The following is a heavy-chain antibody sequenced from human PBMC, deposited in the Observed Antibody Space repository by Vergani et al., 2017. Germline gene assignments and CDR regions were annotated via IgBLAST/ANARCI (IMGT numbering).Heavy chain of an antibody. J-gene: IGHJ6*03. CDR3: ARDSLYYGSGIYYYYYMDV. CDR2: IYYSGST. V-gene: IGHV4-34*01. D-gene: IGHD3-10*01. Sequence: QVQLQQWGAGLLKPSETLSLTCAVYGGSFSGYYWSWIRQPPGKGLEWIGYIYYSGSTYYNPSLKSRVTISVDTSKNQFSLKLSSVTAADTAVYYCARDSLYYGSGIYYYYYMDVWGKGTTVTVSS. CDR1: GGSFSGYY.